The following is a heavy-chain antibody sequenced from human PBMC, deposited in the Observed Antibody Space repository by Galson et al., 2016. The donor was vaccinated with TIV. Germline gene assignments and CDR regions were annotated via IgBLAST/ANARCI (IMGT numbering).Heavy chain of an antibody. Sequence: LRLSCAASGFSFRRYWMHWVRQAPGKGLVWVSHINSDGTNTNFADSVKGRFDISRDNAKNTLDLQMNGLTADDTAVYYCARGPGYGTGGVCYSNWYFDPWGRGTPVTVSS. J-gene: IGHJ5*02. CDR3: ARGPGYGTGGVCYSNWYFDP. CDR1: GFSFRRYW. V-gene: IGHV3-74*01. D-gene: IGHD2-8*02. CDR2: INSDGTNT.